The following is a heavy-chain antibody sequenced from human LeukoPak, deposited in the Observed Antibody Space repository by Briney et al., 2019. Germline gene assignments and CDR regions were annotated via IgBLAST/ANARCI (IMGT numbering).Heavy chain of an antibody. CDR3: ARVKTVYNWFDP. CDR1: GGSISSADYS. Sequence: SQTLSLTCGVSGGSISSADYSWGWIRQPPEKGLDWIGYIYHTGSPYYNPSLKSRVTISIDKSKNQYSLNLRSVTAADTAVYYCARVKTVYNWFDPWGPGTLVTVSS. V-gene: IGHV4-30-2*01. CDR2: IYHTGSP. J-gene: IGHJ5*02. D-gene: IGHD4-17*01.